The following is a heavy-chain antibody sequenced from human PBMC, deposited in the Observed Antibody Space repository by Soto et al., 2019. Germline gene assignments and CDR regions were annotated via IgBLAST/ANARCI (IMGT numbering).Heavy chain of an antibody. CDR1: GYTFTNYY. J-gene: IGHJ4*02. Sequence: QVQLEQSGAAVKNPGASVKVSCKASGYTFTNYYIHWVRQAPGQGLEWMAIINPNGGSTNYAQKFQGRVTLARDTFTSTVYMELSSLRSEDTAIYYCARGLAAGDYWGQGTLVTVSS. CDR2: INPNGGST. V-gene: IGHV1-46*01. D-gene: IGHD6-13*01. CDR3: ARGLAAGDY.